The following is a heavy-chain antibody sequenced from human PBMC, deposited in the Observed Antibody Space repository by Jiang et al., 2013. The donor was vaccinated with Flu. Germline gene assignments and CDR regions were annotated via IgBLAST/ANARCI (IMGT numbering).Heavy chain of an antibody. CDR1: GYTFTNYA. D-gene: IGHD5/OR15-5a*01. J-gene: IGHJ4*02. V-gene: IGHV7-4-1*02. Sequence: GAELKKPGASVKVSCKASGYTFTNYAMNWVRQAPGQGLEWMGWINTKTGNPTYAQGFTGRFVFSLDTSVSTTYLQISSLKAEDTAVYFCARDGEVSTSSLFDYWGQGTLVTVSS. CDR2: INTKTGNP. CDR3: ARDGEVSTSSLFDY.